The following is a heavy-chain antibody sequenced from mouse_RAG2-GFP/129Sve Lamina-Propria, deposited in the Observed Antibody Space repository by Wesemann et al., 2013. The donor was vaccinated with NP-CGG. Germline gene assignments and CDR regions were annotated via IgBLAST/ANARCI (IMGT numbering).Heavy chain of an antibody. D-gene: IGHD3-1*01. CDR1: GYTFTDYY. J-gene: IGHJ3*01. CDR3: ARGAQLRLRGRTWFAY. Sequence: EVQLQQSGPELVKPGASVKISCKASGYTFTDYYMNWVKQSHGKSLEWIGDINPNNGGTSYNQKFKGKATLTVDKSSSTAYMELRSLTSEDSAVYYCARGAQLRLRGRTWFAYWGQGTLVTVSA. V-gene: IGHV1-26*01. CDR2: INPNNGGT.